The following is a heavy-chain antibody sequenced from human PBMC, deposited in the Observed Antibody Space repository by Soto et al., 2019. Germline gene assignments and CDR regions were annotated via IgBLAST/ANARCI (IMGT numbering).Heavy chain of an antibody. CDR2: ISGSGGST. CDR3: AKAFCSGGSCYSDNAFDI. V-gene: IGHV3-23*01. Sequence: SLRLSCAASGFTFSSYAMSWVRQAPGKGLEWVSAISGSGGSTYYADSVKGRFTISRDNSKNTLYLQMNSLRAEDTAVYYCAKAFCSGGSCYSDNAFDIWGQGTMVTVSS. CDR1: GFTFSSYA. D-gene: IGHD2-15*01. J-gene: IGHJ3*02.